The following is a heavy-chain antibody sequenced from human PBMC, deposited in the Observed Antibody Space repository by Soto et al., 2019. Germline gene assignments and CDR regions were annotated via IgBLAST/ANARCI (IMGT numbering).Heavy chain of an antibody. Sequence: ASVKVSCKASGYTFTSYGISWVRQAPGQGLEWMGWISAYNGNTNYAQKLQGRVTMTTDTSTSTAYMELRSLRSDDTAVYYCASNQYYDYIWGSYRQTPFDYWGQGTLVTVSS. J-gene: IGHJ4*02. D-gene: IGHD3-16*02. V-gene: IGHV1-18*01. CDR2: ISAYNGNT. CDR1: GYTFTSYG. CDR3: ASNQYYDYIWGSYRQTPFDY.